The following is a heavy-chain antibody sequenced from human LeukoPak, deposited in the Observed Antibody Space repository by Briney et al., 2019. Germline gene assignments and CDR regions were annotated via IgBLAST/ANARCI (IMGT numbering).Heavy chain of an antibody. D-gene: IGHD4-17*01. J-gene: IGHJ4*02. CDR1: GGSISSYY. CDR3: AIVNGDYGDYALDY. V-gene: IGHV4-59*01. Sequence: SSETLSLTCTVCGGSISSYYWSWLRQPRGKGVEWVGYIYYSGSTNYNPSLKSRVTISVDTSKNQFSLKLSSVTAADTAVYYCAIVNGDYGDYALDYWGQGTLVTVSS. CDR2: IYYSGST.